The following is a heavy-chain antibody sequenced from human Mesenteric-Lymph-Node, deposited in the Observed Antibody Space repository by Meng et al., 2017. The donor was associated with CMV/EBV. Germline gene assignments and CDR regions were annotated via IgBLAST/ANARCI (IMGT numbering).Heavy chain of an antibody. CDR1: GYTFTNYW. D-gene: IGHD1-26*01. CDR2: ISPSDSDT. V-gene: IGHV5-51*01. CDR3: ARWGHGSTTFGYYFDY. J-gene: IGHJ4*02. Sequence: GGSLRLSCKASGYTFTNYWIGWVRQKPGNDLEWMGIISPSDSDTKYSPSFQGRVTISVDRSISTAYLQWSSLEASDTAVFYCARWGHGSTTFGYYFDYWGQGTRVTVSS.